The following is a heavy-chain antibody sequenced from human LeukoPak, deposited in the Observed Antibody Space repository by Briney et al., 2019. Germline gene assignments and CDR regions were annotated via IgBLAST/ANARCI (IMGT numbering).Heavy chain of an antibody. J-gene: IGHJ6*02. Sequence: PSETLSLTCTVSGGSVSSNIYYWNWIRQPPGKGLEWIGYIYYSGGTNYNPSLKSRVTISVDTSKIQFSLKLSSVTAADTAVYYCARGRKYQLLSDRHYYYGMDVWGQGTTVTVSS. V-gene: IGHV4-61*01. CDR3: ARGRKYQLLSDRHYYYGMDV. CDR1: GGSVSSNIYY. CDR2: IYYSGGT. D-gene: IGHD2-2*01.